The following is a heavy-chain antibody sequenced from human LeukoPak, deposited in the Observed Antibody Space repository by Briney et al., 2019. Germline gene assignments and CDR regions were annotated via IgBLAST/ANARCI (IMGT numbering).Heavy chain of an antibody. V-gene: IGHV4-34*01. D-gene: IGHD3-9*01. Sequence: SETLSLTCAVYGGSFSGYYWSWIRQPPGKGLEWIGEINHSGSTNYNPSLKSRVTISVDTSKNQFSLKLSSVTAADTAVYYCARGYYDILTGYRGAFDIWGQGTMVTVSS. CDR3: ARGYYDILTGYRGAFDI. CDR1: GGSFSGYY. CDR2: INHSGST. J-gene: IGHJ3*02.